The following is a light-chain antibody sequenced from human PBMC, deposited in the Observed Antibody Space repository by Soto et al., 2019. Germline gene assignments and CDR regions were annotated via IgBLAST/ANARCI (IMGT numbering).Light chain of an antibody. J-gene: IGKJ1*01. V-gene: IGKV1-5*03. CDR2: KAS. Sequence: DIQMTQSPSTLSGSVGDRVTITCRASQTIRSWLDWYQQKPGKAPKLLIYKASTLKSGVPSRFSGSGSGTDFTLTISSLQPDDFATYYCQHYNSYSEAFGQGTKVELK. CDR3: QHYNSYSEA. CDR1: QTIRSW.